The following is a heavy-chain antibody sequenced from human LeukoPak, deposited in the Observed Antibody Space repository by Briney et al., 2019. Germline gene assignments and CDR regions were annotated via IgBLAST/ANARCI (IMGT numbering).Heavy chain of an antibody. D-gene: IGHD3-22*01. Sequence: QSGGSLRLSCAASGFTFTNYWMSWVRQAPGEGLEWVANIKQDGGEKYYVDSVKGRFTISRDNAKNSLYLQMTGLRAEDTAVYHCARGDSSGYYYEGDRKSDFWGQGTLVTVSS. J-gene: IGHJ4*02. V-gene: IGHV3-7*01. CDR1: GFTFTNYW. CDR3: ARGDSSGYYYEGDRKSDF. CDR2: IKQDGGEK.